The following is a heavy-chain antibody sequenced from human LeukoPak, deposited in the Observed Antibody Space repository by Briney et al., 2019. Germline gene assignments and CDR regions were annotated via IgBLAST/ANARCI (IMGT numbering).Heavy chain of an antibody. CDR2: INHNGNVN. CDR3: ARGGGLDV. D-gene: IGHD3-16*01. V-gene: IGHV3-7*03. CDR1: GFTFSSYW. J-gene: IGHJ6*02. Sequence: GGSLRLSCAASGFTFSSYWMNWARQAPGKGLEWVASINHNGNVNYYVDSVKGRITISRDNAKNSLYLQMSNLRAEDTAVYFCARGGGLDVWGQGATVTVSS.